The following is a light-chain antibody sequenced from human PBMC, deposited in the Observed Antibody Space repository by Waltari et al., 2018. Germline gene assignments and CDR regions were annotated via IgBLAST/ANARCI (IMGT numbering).Light chain of an antibody. CDR2: WGS. Sequence: DIVMTQSPDSLAVSLGERATINCQARQNVSSSPDRRRCIAWYQQKSGQSPKLLIYWGSVRESGVPDRFSGSGSGADFSLTISGLQAEDVAVYYCQQFYTIPPTFGPGTRVDLK. V-gene: IGKV4-1*01. CDR3: QQFYTIPPT. J-gene: IGKJ1*01. CDR1: QNVSSSPDRRRC.